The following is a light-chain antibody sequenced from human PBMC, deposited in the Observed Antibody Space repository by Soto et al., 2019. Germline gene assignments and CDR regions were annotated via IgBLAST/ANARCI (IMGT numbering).Light chain of an antibody. CDR3: QSYDSSLRGRV. CDR1: SSNIGAGYD. V-gene: IGLV1-40*01. CDR2: GNS. J-gene: IGLJ1*01. Sequence: QLVLTQPPSVSGAPGQRVTISCTGSSSNIGAGYDVHWYQQLPGTAPKLLIYGNSNRPSGVPDRFSGSKSGTSASLAITGLQAEDEADYYCQSYDSSLRGRVFGTGTKVTVL.